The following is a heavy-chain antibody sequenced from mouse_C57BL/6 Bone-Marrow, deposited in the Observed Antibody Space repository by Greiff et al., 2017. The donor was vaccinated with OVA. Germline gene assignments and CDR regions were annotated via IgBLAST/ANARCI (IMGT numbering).Heavy chain of an antibody. CDR2: IYPGGGYT. CDR3: ARLDSSGYGYAMDY. V-gene: IGHV1-63*01. J-gene: IGHJ4*01. Sequence: QVQLQQSGAELVRPGTSVKMSCKASGYTFTNYWIGWAKQRPGHGLEWIGDIYPGGGYTNYNEKFKGKATLTADKSSSSAYMQFSSLTSEDSAIYYCARLDSSGYGYAMDYWGQGTSVTVSS. CDR1: GYTFTNYW. D-gene: IGHD3-2*02.